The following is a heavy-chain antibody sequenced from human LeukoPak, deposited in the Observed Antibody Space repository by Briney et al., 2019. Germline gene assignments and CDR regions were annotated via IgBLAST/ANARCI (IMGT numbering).Heavy chain of an antibody. CDR3: GRALLSYSSGWYRSLNDAFDI. CDR1: GGTFSSYY. J-gene: IGHJ3*02. Sequence: PWESLRLSCAASGGTFSSYYWSWIRQAPGKGLEWVGVIYCGGSTNYNASLKRRVSIFVGTSKNQLSLKLSDATAVDTAVVYCGRALLSYSSGWYRSLNDAFDICREGRTLTASS. D-gene: IGHD6-19*01. V-gene: IGHV4-59*01. CDR2: IYCGGST.